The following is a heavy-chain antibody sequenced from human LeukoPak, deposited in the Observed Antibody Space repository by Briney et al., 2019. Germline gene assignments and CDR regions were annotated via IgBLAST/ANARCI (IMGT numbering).Heavy chain of an antibody. CDR3: AESNVFASWFDP. V-gene: IGHV3-9*01. D-gene: IGHD3-16*01. CDR2: ISWNGGSI. Sequence: PGGSLRLSCAASGLTFDDYAMHWVRQAPGKGLEWVSGISWNGGSIDYADSVKGRFTISRDNAKNSLYLQMNSLRAEDTALYYCAESNVFASWFDPWGQGTLVTVSS. J-gene: IGHJ5*02. CDR1: GLTFDDYA.